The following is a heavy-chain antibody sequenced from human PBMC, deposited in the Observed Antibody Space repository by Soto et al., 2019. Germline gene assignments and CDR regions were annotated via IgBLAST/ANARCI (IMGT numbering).Heavy chain of an antibody. CDR2: ISSSGSTM. CDR3: ARELERVFDY. V-gene: IGHV3-48*01. CDR1: GFTFSSYS. J-gene: IGHJ4*02. Sequence: PGGSLRLSCAASGFTFSSYSMNWVRQAPGKGLEWVSYISSSGSTMYYADSVKGRFTISRDNSKNTLYLQMNSLRIEDTAVYYCARELERVFDYWGQGTLVTVSS. D-gene: IGHD1-1*01.